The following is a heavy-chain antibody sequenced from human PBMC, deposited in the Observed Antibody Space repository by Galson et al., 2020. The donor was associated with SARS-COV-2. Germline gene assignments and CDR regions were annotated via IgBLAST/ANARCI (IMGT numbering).Heavy chain of an antibody. V-gene: IGHV3-30*04. CDR2: ISYDGSNK. CDR3: ARAYSGSYRGAFDI. J-gene: IGHJ3*02. Sequence: QLGESLQISCAASGFTFSSYAMHWVREAPGKGLEWVAVISYDGSNKYYADSVKGRFTISRDNSKNTLYLQMNSLRAEDTAVYYCARAYSGSYRGAFDIWGQGTMVTVSS. D-gene: IGHD1-26*01. CDR1: GFTFSSYA.